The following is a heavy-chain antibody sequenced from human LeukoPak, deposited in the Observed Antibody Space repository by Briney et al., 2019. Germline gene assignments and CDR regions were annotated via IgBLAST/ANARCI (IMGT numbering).Heavy chain of an antibody. Sequence: PGGSLRLSCAASGFTFSSYGMHWVRQAPGKGLEWVAVISYDGSNKYYADSVKGRFTIPRDNSKNTLYLQMNSLRAEDTAVYYCANLDGSSGWPFDYWGQGTLVTVSS. J-gene: IGHJ4*02. V-gene: IGHV3-30*18. CDR3: ANLDGSSGWPFDY. CDR2: ISYDGSNK. CDR1: GFTFSSYG. D-gene: IGHD6-19*01.